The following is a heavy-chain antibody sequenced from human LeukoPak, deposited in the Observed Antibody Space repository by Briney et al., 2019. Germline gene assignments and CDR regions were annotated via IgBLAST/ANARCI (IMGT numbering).Heavy chain of an antibody. J-gene: IGHJ4*02. V-gene: IGHV5-51*01. CDR1: GYSLTNYC. CDR3: ARRTDSLVYFDY. Sequence: GEYLQIPCNGSGYSLTNYCIACVLHKPPEGPEWLGNTYPGDSDTTYSPSFQGQVTISADNSISTAYLQWSSPKASDTAIYYCARRTDSLVYFDYWGQGTLVTASS. D-gene: IGHD5-18*01. CDR2: TYPGDSDT.